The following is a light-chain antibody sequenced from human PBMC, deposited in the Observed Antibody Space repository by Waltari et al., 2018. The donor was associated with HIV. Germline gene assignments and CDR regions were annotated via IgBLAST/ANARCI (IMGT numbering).Light chain of an antibody. Sequence: DIQMTQSPSSLSASVGDRVTITCRASQDISTSLAWYQQRPGKAPKLLLYDASRLESGVPSRFSGSGSGTDYTLTISSLQPEDFATYYCQQYYSTLLYTFGQGTKLEIK. V-gene: IGKV1-NL1*01. CDR3: QQYYSTLLYT. CDR1: QDISTS. J-gene: IGKJ2*01. CDR2: DAS.